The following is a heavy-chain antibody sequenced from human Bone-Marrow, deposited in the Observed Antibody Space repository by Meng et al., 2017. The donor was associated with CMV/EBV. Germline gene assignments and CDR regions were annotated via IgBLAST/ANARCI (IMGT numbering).Heavy chain of an antibody. J-gene: IGHJ4*02. D-gene: IGHD3-10*01. CDR1: GGSFSGYY. CDR3: ARGKRVPNPRTKGGGYYFDY. Sequence: VHLRQWGAALVQPPETPSLTCAVSGGSFSGYYWSWIRQPPGKGLEWIGENNHSGSTNYNPSLKSRVTLAVDTSKNQFTLKLSSVTAAETAVYYCARGKRVPNPRTKGGGYYFDYWGQGTLVTVSS. CDR2: NNHSGST. V-gene: IGHV4-34*01.